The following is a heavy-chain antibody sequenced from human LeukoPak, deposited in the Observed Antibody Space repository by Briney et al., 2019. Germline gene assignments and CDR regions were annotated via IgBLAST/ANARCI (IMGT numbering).Heavy chain of an antibody. J-gene: IGHJ4*02. D-gene: IGHD4-17*01. CDR3: ARDLRPNYGDLFDY. Sequence: PGGSLGLSCAASGFTFSSYWMSWVRQAPGKGLEWVANIKQDGSEKYYVDSVKGRFTISRDNAKNSLYLQMNSLRAEDTAVYYCARDLRPNYGDLFDYWGQGTLATVSS. CDR1: GFTFSSYW. V-gene: IGHV3-7*01. CDR2: IKQDGSEK.